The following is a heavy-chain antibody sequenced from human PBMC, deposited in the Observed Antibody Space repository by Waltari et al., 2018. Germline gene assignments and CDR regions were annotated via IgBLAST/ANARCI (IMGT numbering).Heavy chain of an antibody. CDR2: INPTSGGK. V-gene: IGHV1-2*02. J-gene: IGHJ4*02. Sequence: QVQLVQSGAEVKKPGASVKVSCKASGYTFTGYYMHWVRQAPGQGLEWMGWINPTSGGKNYAQKFQGRVTMTRDTSISTAYMELSRLRSDDTAVYYCASLPDRAVTTSYWGQGTLVTVSS. CDR3: ASLPDRAVTTSY. CDR1: GYTFTGYY. D-gene: IGHD4-17*01.